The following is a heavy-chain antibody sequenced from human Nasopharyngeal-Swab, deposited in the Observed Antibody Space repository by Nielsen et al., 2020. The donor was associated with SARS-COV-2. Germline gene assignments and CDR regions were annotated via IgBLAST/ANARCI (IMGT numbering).Heavy chain of an antibody. Sequence: GESLKISCSASGFTFSTYTMNWVRQAPGKGLEWVSLITGGAGSTYYADSVKGRFTISRDNSRNTVYLHMNSLRADDTAIYYCAKDLVPDGHNDFDYWGQGTLVTVSS. D-gene: IGHD1-1*01. CDR1: GFTFSTYT. CDR2: ITGGAGST. CDR3: AKDLVPDGHNDFDY. J-gene: IGHJ4*01. V-gene: IGHV3-23*01.